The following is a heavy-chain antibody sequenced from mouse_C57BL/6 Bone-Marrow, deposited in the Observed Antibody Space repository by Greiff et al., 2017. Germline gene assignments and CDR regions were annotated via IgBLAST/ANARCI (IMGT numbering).Heavy chain of an antibody. D-gene: IGHD1-1*01. V-gene: IGHV2-2*01. CDR1: GFSFTSYG. Sequence: QVQLQESGPGLVQPSQSLSITCTVSGFSFTSYGVHWVRQSPGKGLEWLGVIWSGGSTDYNAAFISRLSISKENSKSKGFFNMNSLQADDTAIDYYARNRRILRYFDYWGQGTTLTVSS. J-gene: IGHJ2*01. CDR3: ARNRRILRYFDY. CDR2: IWSGGST.